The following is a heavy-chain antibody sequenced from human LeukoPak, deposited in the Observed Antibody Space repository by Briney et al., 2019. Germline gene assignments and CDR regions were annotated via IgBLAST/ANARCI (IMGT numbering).Heavy chain of an antibody. J-gene: IGHJ4*02. Sequence: PSETLSLTCTVSGGSIRSSSYYWGWIRQPPGTGLEWIGSIYYGGSTYYNPSLKSRVTISVDTSKNQFSLKLSSVTAADTAVYYCARLFTGDTMVRGVIITPYYFDYWGQGTLVTVSS. V-gene: IGHV4-39*01. CDR3: ARLFTGDTMVRGVIITPYYFDY. CDR2: IYYGGST. CDR1: GGSIRSSSYY. D-gene: IGHD3-10*01.